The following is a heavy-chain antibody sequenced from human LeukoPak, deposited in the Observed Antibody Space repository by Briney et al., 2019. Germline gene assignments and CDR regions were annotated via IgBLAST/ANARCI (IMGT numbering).Heavy chain of an antibody. V-gene: IGHV1-18*04. Sequence: ASVKVSCKASGYTFTSYGISWVRQAPGQGLEWMGWISAYNGNTNYAQKLQGRVTMTTDTSTSTAYVELRSLRSDDTAVYYCARVVRGSDYYYYGMDVWGKGTTVTVSS. J-gene: IGHJ6*04. CDR1: GYTFTSYG. D-gene: IGHD3-10*01. CDR3: ARVVRGSDYYYYGMDV. CDR2: ISAYNGNT.